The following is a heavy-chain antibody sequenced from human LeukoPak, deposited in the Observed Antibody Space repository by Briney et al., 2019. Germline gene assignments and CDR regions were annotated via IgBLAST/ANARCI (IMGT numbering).Heavy chain of an antibody. CDR2: IYYSGST. CDR3: ARRVAGRGIAVAGDGTGWFDP. CDR1: GGSISSSSYY. Sequence: SETLSLTCTVSGGSISSSSYYWGWIRQPPGKGLEWIGSIYYSGSTYYNPSLKSRVTISVDTSKNQFSLKLSSVTAADTAVYYCARRVAGRGIAVAGDGTGWFDPWGQGTLVTVSS. D-gene: IGHD6-19*01. V-gene: IGHV4-39*01. J-gene: IGHJ5*02.